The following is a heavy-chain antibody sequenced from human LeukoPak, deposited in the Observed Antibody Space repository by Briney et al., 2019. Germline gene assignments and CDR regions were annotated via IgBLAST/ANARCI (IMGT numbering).Heavy chain of an antibody. Sequence: SVKVSCKASGGTFSSYAISWVRQAPGQGLEWMGGIIPIFGTANYAQKFQGRVTITADESTSTAYMELSSLRSEDTAVYYCAREALYDILTGRGYYFDYWGQGTLVTVSS. CDR1: GGTFSSYA. CDR3: AREALYDILTGRGYYFDY. J-gene: IGHJ4*02. CDR2: IIPIFGTA. V-gene: IGHV1-69*13. D-gene: IGHD3-9*01.